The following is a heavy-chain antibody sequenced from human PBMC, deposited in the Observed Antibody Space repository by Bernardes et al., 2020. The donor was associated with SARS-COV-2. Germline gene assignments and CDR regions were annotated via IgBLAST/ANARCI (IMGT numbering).Heavy chain of an antibody. V-gene: IGHV3-66*01. CDR1: DPSVSIDF. Sequence: GGSLRLSCVVSDPSVSIDFMTWVRQAPGKGLECVSFIDAEGDTYYSDSVKGRFSISRDFSNNTIFLQMNNLRVEDTAVYYCAREARGGYHNYHFGLPVWGQGTTVTVSS. CDR3: AREARGGYHNYHFGLPV. CDR2: IDAEGDT. J-gene: IGHJ6*02. D-gene: IGHD6-6*01.